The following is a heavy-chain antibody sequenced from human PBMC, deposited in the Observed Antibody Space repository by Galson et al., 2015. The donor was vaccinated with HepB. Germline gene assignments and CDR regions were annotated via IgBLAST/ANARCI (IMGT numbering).Heavy chain of an antibody. V-gene: IGHV3-73*01. D-gene: IGHD4-11*01. Sequence: SLRLSCAASGFTFSGSAMNWVRQASGRGLEWVGRIRSKTNNYATTYAASVKGRFTISRDDSKNTASLEMNSLKTEDTAVYYWTRHGDYISPGFFDYWGQGILVTVSS. J-gene: IGHJ4*02. CDR2: IRSKTNNYAT. CDR3: TRHGDYISPGFFDY. CDR1: GFTFSGSA.